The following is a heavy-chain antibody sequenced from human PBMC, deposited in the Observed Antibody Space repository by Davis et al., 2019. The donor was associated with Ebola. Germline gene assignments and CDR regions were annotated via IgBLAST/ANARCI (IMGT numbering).Heavy chain of an antibody. CDR3: AGRRDTGGYWYFDL. D-gene: IGHD7-27*01. CDR2: VKPSGIT. V-gene: IGHV4-34*01. J-gene: IGHJ2*01. CDR1: GGSLSDYE. Sequence: PGGSLRLSCAFYGGSLSDYEWSWIRRPPGKGLEWIGEVKPSGITNYNPSLKSRLAISIDTSKNLVSLRLTSVTAADTVAYYCAGRRDTGGYWYFDLWGRGTLVTVSS.